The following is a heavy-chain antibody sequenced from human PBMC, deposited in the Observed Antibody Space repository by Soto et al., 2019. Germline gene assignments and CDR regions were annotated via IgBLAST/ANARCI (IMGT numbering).Heavy chain of an antibody. J-gene: IGHJ4*02. CDR2: IYYSGST. CDR3: ARASDFLEWRCDY. V-gene: IGHV4-39*01. CDR1: GGSISSSSYY. D-gene: IGHD3-3*01. Sequence: QLQLQESGPGLVKPSETLSLTCTVSGGSISSSSYYWGWIRQPPGKRLEWIGSIYYSGSTYYNPSLKRRVTISVDTSKNQFSLKLSSVTAADTAVYYGARASDFLEWRCDYCGQGTLVTVSS.